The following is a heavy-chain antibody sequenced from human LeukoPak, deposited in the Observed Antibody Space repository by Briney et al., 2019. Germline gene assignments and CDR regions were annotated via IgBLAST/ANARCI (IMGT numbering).Heavy chain of an antibody. J-gene: IGHJ4*02. Sequence: SQTLSLTCAKPGWYISGGGYSWSWIRQPPGKGLEWIGYIYHSGSTYYNPSLKSRVTISVDRSKNQFSLKLSSVTAADTAVYYCARDAGVGYFDYWGQGTLVTVSS. CDR2: IYHSGST. V-gene: IGHV4-30-2*01. CDR1: GWYISGGGYS. CDR3: ARDAGVGYFDY. D-gene: IGHD1-26*01.